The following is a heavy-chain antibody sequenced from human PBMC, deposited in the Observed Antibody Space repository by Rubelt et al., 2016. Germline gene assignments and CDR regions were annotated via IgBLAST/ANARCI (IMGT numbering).Heavy chain of an antibody. CDR3: ARGSVVVVARTNIDY. CDR2: MNPNSGNT. CDR1: GYTFTNYD. D-gene: IGHD2-15*01. J-gene: IGHJ4*02. V-gene: IGHV1-8*01. Sequence: QVQLVQSGAEVKKPGASVKVSCKASGYTFTNYDINWVRQATGQGLEWMGWMNPNSGNTGYAQKFQGRVTMTRDTSISTAYMELSSLRSEDTAVYYCARGSVVVVARTNIDYWGQGTLVTVSS.